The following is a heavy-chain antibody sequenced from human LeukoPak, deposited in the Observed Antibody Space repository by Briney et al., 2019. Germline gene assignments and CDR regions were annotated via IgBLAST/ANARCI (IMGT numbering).Heavy chain of an antibody. CDR1: GFTFSSHS. CDR2: ISSSSSTI. J-gene: IGHJ6*02. V-gene: IGHV3-48*04. D-gene: IGHD5-18*01. Sequence: GGSLRLSCAASGFTFSSHSMNWVRQAPGKGLEWVSYISSSSSTIYYADSVKGRFTISRDNAKNSLYLQMNSLRAEDTAVYYCAKAASWIQLWLQHYYYGMDVWGQGTTVTVSS. CDR3: AKAASWIQLWLQHYYYGMDV.